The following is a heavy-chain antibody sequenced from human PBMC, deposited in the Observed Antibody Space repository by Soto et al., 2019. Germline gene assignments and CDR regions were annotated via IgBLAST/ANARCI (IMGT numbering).Heavy chain of an antibody. J-gene: IGHJ6*02. CDR3: AMLGGWSGGSNDMDV. CDR2: IRRKANRYTT. Sequence: EVQLVESGGGLVQPGGSLRLSCAASGLIFSDYHMDWVRQAPGKGLEWVGRIRRKANRYTTEYSGSVKGRFTISRDDSTHSLYLQMNSLKPEDTAVYYCAMLGGWSGGSNDMDVWGQGTTVTVSS. CDR1: GLIFSDYH. D-gene: IGHD6-19*01. V-gene: IGHV3-72*01.